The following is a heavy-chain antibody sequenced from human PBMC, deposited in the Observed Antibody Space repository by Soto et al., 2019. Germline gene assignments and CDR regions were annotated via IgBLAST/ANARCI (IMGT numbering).Heavy chain of an antibody. CDR2: IVPAFGTP. CDR3: ARGATIFGVAAYSYYEMEV. J-gene: IGHJ6*02. V-gene: IGHV1-69*01. Sequence: QVQLVQSGAEVKKPGSSVKVSCRASGGTFSNYAISWVRQAPGQGLEWMGGIVPAFGTPNYAQNLQGRITITADDSTTTVYRDLSSLRSEYTAVYYCARGATIFGVAAYSYYEMEVWGQGTTVTVSS. CDR1: GGTFSNYA. D-gene: IGHD3-3*01.